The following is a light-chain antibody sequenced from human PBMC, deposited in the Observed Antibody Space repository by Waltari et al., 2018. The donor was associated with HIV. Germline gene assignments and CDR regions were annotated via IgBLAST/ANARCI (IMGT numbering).Light chain of an antibody. CDR2: EVT. Sequence: QSALTQSPSASGSPGQSVNTPCTGPNGDLSPNNYVSWYQQHSARPPKPILFEVTKRPSGVPDRFSGSKSGNTASLFVSGLQPEDEATYFCSSFAGTHKLFGGGTKLTVL. CDR3: SSFAGTHKL. CDR1: NGDLSPNNY. V-gene: IGLV2-8*01. J-gene: IGLJ2*01.